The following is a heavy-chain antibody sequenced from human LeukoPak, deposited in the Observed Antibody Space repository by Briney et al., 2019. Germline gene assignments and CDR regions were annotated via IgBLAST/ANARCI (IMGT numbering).Heavy chain of an antibody. CDR1: GGSISSYY. Sequence: SETLSLTCTVSGGSISSYYWSWIRQPPGKGLEWIGYIHYSGSTNYNPSLKSRVTISIDTSKNQFSLKLSSVTAADTAVYYCARDVSGVVVAIASWGQGIPVTVSS. J-gene: IGHJ4*02. D-gene: IGHD6-19*01. V-gene: IGHV4-59*01. CDR2: IHYSGST. CDR3: ARDVSGVVVAIAS.